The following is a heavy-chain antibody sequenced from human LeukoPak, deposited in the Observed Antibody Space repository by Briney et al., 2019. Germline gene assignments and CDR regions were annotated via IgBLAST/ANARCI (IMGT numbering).Heavy chain of an antibody. CDR2: INGSGGST. V-gene: IGHV3-23*01. J-gene: IGHJ6*03. CDR1: GLTFSSYA. CDR3: AKGYGWEASYYYYYMDV. D-gene: IGHD1-26*01. Sequence: GGSLRLSCAASGLTFSSYAMSWVRQAPGKGLEWVSDINGSGGSTYYADSVKGRFTISRDNAKKSLYLQMNSLRAEDTAVYYCAKGYGWEASYYYYYMDVWGKGTTVTISS.